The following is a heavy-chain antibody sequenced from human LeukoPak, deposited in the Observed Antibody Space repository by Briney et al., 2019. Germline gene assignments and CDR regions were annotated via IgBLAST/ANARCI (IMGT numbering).Heavy chain of an antibody. CDR3: ARITGYFDSGGSYYWGFFDY. J-gene: IGHJ4*02. Sequence: SETLSLTCSVSGVSMTNDRWTWIRQAPGKGLEWIGYMSDSGQTNYNPSLMSRATISVDTSKSQCFLRLTSVTSADTAVYYCARITGYFDSGGSYYWGFFDYWGQGSLVTVSS. CDR2: MSDSGQT. CDR1: GVSMTNDR. D-gene: IGHD3-22*01. V-gene: IGHV4-59*01.